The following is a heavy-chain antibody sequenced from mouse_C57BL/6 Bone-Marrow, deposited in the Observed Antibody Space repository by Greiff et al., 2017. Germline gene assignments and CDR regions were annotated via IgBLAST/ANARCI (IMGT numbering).Heavy chain of an antibody. CDR2: IDPENGDT. Sequence: VQLQQSAAELVRPGASVKLSCTASGFNIKDDYMHWVKQRPEQGLEWIGWIDPENGDTEYASKFQGKATITADTSSNTAYLQLSSLTSEDTAVYYCTTGDGYSYFDYWGQGTTLTVSS. CDR3: TTGDGYSYFDY. CDR1: GFNIKDDY. J-gene: IGHJ2*01. D-gene: IGHD2-3*01. V-gene: IGHV14-4*01.